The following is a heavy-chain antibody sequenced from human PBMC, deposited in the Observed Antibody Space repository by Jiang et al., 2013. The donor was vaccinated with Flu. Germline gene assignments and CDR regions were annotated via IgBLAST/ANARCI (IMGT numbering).Heavy chain of an antibody. Sequence: WVRQAPGQGLEWMGGIIPXFGTANYAQKFQGRITITADESTSTAYMELSSLRSEDTAVYYCARGDSGSHLPVAFDIWGQGTMVTVSS. CDR2: IIPXFGTA. V-gene: IGHV1-69*01. CDR3: ARGDSGSHLPVAFDI. D-gene: IGHD1-26*01. J-gene: IGHJ3*02.